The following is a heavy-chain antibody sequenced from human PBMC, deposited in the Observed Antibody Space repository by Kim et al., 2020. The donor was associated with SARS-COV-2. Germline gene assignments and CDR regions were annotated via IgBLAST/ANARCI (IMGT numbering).Heavy chain of an antibody. J-gene: IGHJ6*03. D-gene: IGHD4-4*01. V-gene: IGHV3-11*01. Sequence: ADPGKGRFTISRDNAKNSLYLQMNSLRTEDTAVYYCARDQVTHYYYMDVWGKGTTVTVSS. CDR3: ARDQVTHYYYMDV.